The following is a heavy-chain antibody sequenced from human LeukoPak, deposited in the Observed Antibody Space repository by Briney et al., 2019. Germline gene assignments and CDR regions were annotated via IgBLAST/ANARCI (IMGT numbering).Heavy chain of an antibody. Sequence: HPGGSLRLSCAASGFTFSSYAMSWVRQAPGKGLEWVSAISGSGGSTYYADSVKGRFTISRDNAKNSLYLQMNSLRAEDTAVYYCARDRVAVARVDWGQGTLVTVSS. D-gene: IGHD6-19*01. CDR2: ISGSGGST. CDR3: ARDRVAVARVD. J-gene: IGHJ4*02. V-gene: IGHV3-23*01. CDR1: GFTFSSYA.